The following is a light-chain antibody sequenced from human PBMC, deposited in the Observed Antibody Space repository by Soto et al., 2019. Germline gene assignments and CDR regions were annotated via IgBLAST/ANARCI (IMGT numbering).Light chain of an antibody. J-gene: IGLJ2*01. V-gene: IGLV2-23*01. Sequence: QSALTQPASVSGSPGQSITISCTGTSSDVGSYNLVSWYQHHPGKAPKLLIYEDSERPSGVSDRFFGSKSGNTASLTISGLQTEDEGDYYCCSYAGNRMVVFGGGTKLTVL. CDR1: SSDVGSYNL. CDR2: EDS. CDR3: CSYAGNRMVV.